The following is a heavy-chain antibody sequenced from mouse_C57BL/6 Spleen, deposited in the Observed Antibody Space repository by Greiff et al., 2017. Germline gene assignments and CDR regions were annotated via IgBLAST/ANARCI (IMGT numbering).Heavy chain of an antibody. V-gene: IGHV2-2*01. CDR1: GFSLTSYG. CDR2: LWSGGST. J-gene: IGHJ4*01. D-gene: IGHD1-1*01. CDR3: ASPGSSSYYAMDY. Sequence: VQLQQSGPGLVQPSQSLSITCTVSGFSLTSYGVHWVRQSPGKGLEWLGVLWSGGSTDYNAAFISRLSISKDNSKSQVFFKMNSLQADDTAIYYCASPGSSSYYAMDYWGQGTSVTVSS.